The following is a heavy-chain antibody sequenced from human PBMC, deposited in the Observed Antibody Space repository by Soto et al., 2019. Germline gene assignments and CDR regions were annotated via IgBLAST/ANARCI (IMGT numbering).Heavy chain of an antibody. J-gene: IGHJ6*02. V-gene: IGHV3-33*01. CDR3: AREVLVRGIKYHGMDV. CDR1: GFTFSSYG. D-gene: IGHD3-10*01. CDR2: IWYDGSNK. Sequence: QVQLVESGGGVVQPGRSLSLSCAASGFTFSSYGIHWVRQAPGKGLEWVAVIWYDGSNKYYADSVKGRFIISRDNSKNTLYLKMNSLRAEDTAVYYCAREVLVRGIKYHGMDVWGQGTTVTVSS.